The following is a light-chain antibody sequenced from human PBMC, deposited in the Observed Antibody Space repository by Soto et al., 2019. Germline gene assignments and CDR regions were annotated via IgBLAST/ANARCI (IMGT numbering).Light chain of an antibody. CDR2: GAS. CDR1: QSVRSSY. Sequence: ILFTHSPSTLSLSPWERTTLSCTPSQSVRSSYLAWYQQKPGQAPRLLIYGASSRATGIPDRFSGSGSGTDFTLTISRLEPEDFAVYYCQQYGSSPWTFGQGTKVDI. V-gene: IGKV3-20*01. CDR3: QQYGSSPWT. J-gene: IGKJ1*01.